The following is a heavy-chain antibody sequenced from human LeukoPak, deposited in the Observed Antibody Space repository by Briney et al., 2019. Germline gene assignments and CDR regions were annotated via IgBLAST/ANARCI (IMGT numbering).Heavy chain of an antibody. CDR1: GGSISSGGYY. Sequence: SETLSLTCTVSGGSISSGGYYWSWIRQPPGKGLEWIGYIYHSGSTYYNPSLKSRVTISVDRSKNQFSLKLSSVTAADTAVYYCARDGSQRGNFDYWGQGTLVTVPS. D-gene: IGHD2-15*01. CDR3: ARDGSQRGNFDY. V-gene: IGHV4-30-2*01. J-gene: IGHJ4*02. CDR2: IYHSGST.